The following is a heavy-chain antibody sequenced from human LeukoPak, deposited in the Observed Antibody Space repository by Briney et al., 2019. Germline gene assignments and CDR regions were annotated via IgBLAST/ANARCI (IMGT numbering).Heavy chain of an antibody. Sequence: SETLSLTCAVSGYSISSGYYWGWIRQPPGKGLEWIGSIYHSGSTYYNPSLKSRVTISVDTSKNQFSLKLSSVTAADTAVYYCARGRLLWTTEGGGAFDIWGQGTMVTVSS. CDR1: GYSISSGYY. D-gene: IGHD4-17*01. V-gene: IGHV4-38-2*01. J-gene: IGHJ3*02. CDR2: IYHSGST. CDR3: ARGRLLWTTEGGGAFDI.